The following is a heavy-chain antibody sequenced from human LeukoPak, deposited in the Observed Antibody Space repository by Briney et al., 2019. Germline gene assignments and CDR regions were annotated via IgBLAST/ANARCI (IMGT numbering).Heavy chain of an antibody. CDR2: LYSGGST. D-gene: IGHD2-2*01. CDR3: AARDCSTTSCYGGLFDY. J-gene: IGHJ4*02. Sequence: GGSLRLSCAASGLSVSSRYMNWVRQAPGKGLEWVSLLYSGGSTYYADSVKGRFTISRDSSKNTVYLQMNSLRAEDTAVYYCAARDCSTTSCYGGLFDYWGQGTLVTVSS. CDR1: GLSVSSRY. V-gene: IGHV3-53*01.